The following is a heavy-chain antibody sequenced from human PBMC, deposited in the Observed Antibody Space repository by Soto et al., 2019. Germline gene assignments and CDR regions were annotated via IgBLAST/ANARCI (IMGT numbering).Heavy chain of an antibody. D-gene: IGHD6-13*01. V-gene: IGHV4-39*01. J-gene: IGHJ4*02. CDR2: SHYSGIT. CDR1: GDSITSTSYY. CDR3: ARRLFSSTWPSYFDY. Sequence: SETLSLTCTVSGDSITSTSYYWGWIRQPSGKGLEWIGCSHYSGITYYNASGRSRVTSSVYTSNNQFSMKVSSVTAADTSVYYCARRLFSSTWPSYFDYWGEGTLATVSS.